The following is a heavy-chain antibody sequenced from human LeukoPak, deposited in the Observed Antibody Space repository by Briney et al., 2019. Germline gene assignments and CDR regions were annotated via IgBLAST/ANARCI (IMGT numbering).Heavy chain of an antibody. D-gene: IGHD4-11*01. V-gene: IGHV1-18*04. CDR2: ISNYFGVT. Sequence: GASVNVSCKASGFRFTSFGVSWVRQAPGQGLEWMGWISNYFGVTHYAEKFEDRVTMTIDTSTATAYMELRSLRYDDTAIYYCARDSDYSGNGNGDWFDPWGQGTLVTVSS. CDR3: ARDSDYSGNGNGDWFDP. J-gene: IGHJ5*02. CDR1: GFRFTSFG.